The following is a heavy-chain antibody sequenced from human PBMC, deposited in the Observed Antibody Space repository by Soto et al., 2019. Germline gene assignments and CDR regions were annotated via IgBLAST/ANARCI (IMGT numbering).Heavy chain of an antibody. J-gene: IGHJ2*01. CDR1: GGSISSNY. CDR3: AGLHHCDCDCTNYYFDL. V-gene: IGHV4-59*01. CDR2: MHFSGVT. D-gene: IGHD2-21*02. Sequence: QVQLQESGPGLVKSSETLSLTCNVSGGSISSNYWSWIRQPPGKGLEWVGYMHFSGVTNYNPSLKGRVTMSVDMSKNQCSLRLSSVMAADTAVYYCAGLHHCDCDCTNYYFDLWGRGTLVTVSS.